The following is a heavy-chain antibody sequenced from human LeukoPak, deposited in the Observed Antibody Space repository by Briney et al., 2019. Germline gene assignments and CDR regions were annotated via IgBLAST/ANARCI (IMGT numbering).Heavy chain of an antibody. CDR3: AKGSYGYVLYFDY. J-gene: IGHJ4*02. CDR2: ISDRGSGS. V-gene: IGHV3-23*01. CDR1: GFTFGSYA. Sequence: GGSLRLSCAASGFTFGSYAMSWVRQAPGKGLELVSGISDRGSGSYYADSVKGRFTISRDNSKNTLYLQMNSLRVEDTAVYYCAKGSYGYVLYFDYWGQGTLVTVSS. D-gene: IGHD5-18*01.